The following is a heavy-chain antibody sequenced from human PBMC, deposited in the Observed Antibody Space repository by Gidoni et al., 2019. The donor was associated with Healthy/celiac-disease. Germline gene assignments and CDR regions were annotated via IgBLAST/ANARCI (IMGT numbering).Heavy chain of an antibody. CDR2: IYYSGST. V-gene: IGHV4-59*01. J-gene: IGHJ4*02. CDR1: GGSLSSYY. Sequence: QVQLQESGPGLVKPSETLSPTCTVSGGSLSSYYWRWIRQPPGKGLEWIGNIYYSGSTTYHPSLKSRVTIAVATSKNQFSLKLSSVTAADTAVYYGAGGGSSSSIDGYGAHDYWGQGPLVTFSS. D-gene: IGHD6-6*01. CDR3: AGGGSSSSIDGYGAHDY.